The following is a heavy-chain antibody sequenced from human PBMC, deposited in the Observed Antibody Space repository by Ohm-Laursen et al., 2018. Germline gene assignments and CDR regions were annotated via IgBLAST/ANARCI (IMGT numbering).Heavy chain of an antibody. D-gene: IGHD4-17*01. J-gene: IGHJ4*02. CDR2: IKSKTDGGTT. Sequence: SLRLSCAASGFTFSNAWMSWVRQAPGKGLEWVGRIKSKTDGGTTDYAAPVKGRFTISRDDSKNTLYLQMNSLKTEDTAVYYCTTPGGDYGDYGGFDYWGQGTLVTVSS. CDR1: GFTFSNAW. V-gene: IGHV3-15*01. CDR3: TTPGGDYGDYGGFDY.